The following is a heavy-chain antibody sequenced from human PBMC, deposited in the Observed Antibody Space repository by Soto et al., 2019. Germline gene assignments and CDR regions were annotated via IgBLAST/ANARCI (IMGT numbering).Heavy chain of an antibody. CDR1: GGSISSYY. CDR2: IYYSGST. V-gene: IGHV4-59*01. Sequence: LSLTCTVSGGSISSYYWSWIRQPPGKGLEWIGYIYYSGSTNYNPSLKSRVTISVDTSKNQFSLKLSSVTAADTAVYYCARQMGGYCSSTSCRDYYYYYMDVWGKGTTVTVSS. J-gene: IGHJ6*03. D-gene: IGHD2-2*01. CDR3: ARQMGGYCSSTSCRDYYYYYMDV.